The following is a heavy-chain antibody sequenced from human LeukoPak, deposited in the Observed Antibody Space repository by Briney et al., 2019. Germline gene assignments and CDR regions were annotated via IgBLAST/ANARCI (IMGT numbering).Heavy chain of an antibody. Sequence: GASVKVSCKASGDTFTSYYMHWVRQAPGQGLEWMGIINPSGGSTSYAQKFQGRVTMTRDTSTSTVYMELSSLRSEDAAVYYCARDSYCSSTSCYGYFQHWGQGTLVTVSS. CDR2: INPSGGST. CDR3: ARDSYCSSTSCYGYFQH. D-gene: IGHD2-2*01. V-gene: IGHV1-46*01. CDR1: GDTFTSYY. J-gene: IGHJ1*01.